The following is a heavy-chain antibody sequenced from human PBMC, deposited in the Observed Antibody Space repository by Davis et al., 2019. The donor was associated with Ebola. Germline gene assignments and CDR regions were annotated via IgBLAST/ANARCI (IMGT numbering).Heavy chain of an antibody. CDR3: ARDLRWYLYYFDY. V-gene: IGHV3-33*01. Sequence: PGGSLRLSCAASGFTFSSYGMHWVRQAPGKGLEWVAVIWYDGNNKYYADSVKGRFTISRDNSKNTLYLQMNSLRADDTAVYYCARDLRWYLYYFDYWGQGTLVTVSS. J-gene: IGHJ4*02. D-gene: IGHD4-23*01. CDR2: IWYDGNNK. CDR1: GFTFSSYG.